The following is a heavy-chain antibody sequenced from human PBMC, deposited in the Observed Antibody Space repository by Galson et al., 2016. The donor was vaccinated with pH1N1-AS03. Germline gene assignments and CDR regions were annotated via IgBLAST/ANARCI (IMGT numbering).Heavy chain of an antibody. Sequence: SLRLSCAASGFTASSSHMNWVRQAPGKGLEWVSIIYSGGTTYYADSVKGRFIVSRDNSKNTLYLQMNNLRAEDTAMYYCARWERWGQGTLVTVSS. CDR3: ARWER. J-gene: IGHJ4*02. CDR1: GFTASSSH. D-gene: IGHD1-1*01. CDR2: IYSGGTT. V-gene: IGHV3-53*01.